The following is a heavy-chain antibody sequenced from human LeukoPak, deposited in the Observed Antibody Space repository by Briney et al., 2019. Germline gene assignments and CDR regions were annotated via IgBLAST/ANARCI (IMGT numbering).Heavy chain of an antibody. Sequence: SVKVSCKASGGTFSSYAISWVRQAPGQGLRWLGGIIPIFGTANYAQKFQGRVTITADESTSTAYMELSSLRSEDTAVYYCARDGGEGYDSSGFDYWGQGTLVTVSS. CDR2: IIPIFGTA. D-gene: IGHD3-22*01. CDR1: GGTFSSYA. CDR3: ARDGGEGYDSSGFDY. V-gene: IGHV1-69*13. J-gene: IGHJ4*02.